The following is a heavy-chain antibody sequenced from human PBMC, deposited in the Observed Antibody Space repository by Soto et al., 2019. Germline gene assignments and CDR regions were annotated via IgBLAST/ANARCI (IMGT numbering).Heavy chain of an antibody. CDR1: GFIFSNHF. D-gene: IGHD3-22*01. Sequence: QVQLVESGGGVVQPGNSLRLSCAASGFIFSNHFMHWVRQAPGKGLEWLAGIWYDGNTEFYAESLKGRLTISRDTSKNTLYLEMSSLRAEDTAMYYCAKESDNFDVWGQGTMVIVS. CDR3: AKESDNFDV. J-gene: IGHJ3*01. CDR2: IWYDGNTE. V-gene: IGHV3-33*06.